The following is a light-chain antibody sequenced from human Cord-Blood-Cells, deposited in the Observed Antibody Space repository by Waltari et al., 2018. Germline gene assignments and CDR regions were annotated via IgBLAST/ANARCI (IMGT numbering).Light chain of an antibody. CDR1: QSVSSSY. V-gene: IGKV3-20*01. J-gene: IGKJ1*01. CDR3: QQYGSSPWT. Sequence: EMVLTQSPGTLSLSPGEIATLSCRASQSVSSSYLAWYQQKPGQAPRLLIYGASSRATGIPDRFSGSGSGTDFTLTISRLEPEDFAVYYCQQYGSSPWTFGQGTKVEIK. CDR2: GAS.